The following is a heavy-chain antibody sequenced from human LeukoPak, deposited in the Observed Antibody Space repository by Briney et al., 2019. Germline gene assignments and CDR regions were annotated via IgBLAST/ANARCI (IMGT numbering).Heavy chain of an antibody. CDR1: GFIFDDYA. V-gene: IGHV3-9*01. CDR3: AELSITMIGGV. Sequence: GGSLRLSCTASGFIFDDYAMHRVRQAPGKGLEWVSGISWNSGSIGYADSVKGRFTISRDNAKNSLYLQMNSLRAEDTAVYYCAELSITMIGGVWGKGTTVTISS. D-gene: IGHD3-10*02. CDR2: ISWNSGSI. J-gene: IGHJ6*04.